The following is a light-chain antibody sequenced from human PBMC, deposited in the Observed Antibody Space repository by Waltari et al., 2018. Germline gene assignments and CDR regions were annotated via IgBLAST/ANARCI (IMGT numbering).Light chain of an antibody. CDR1: QSLLYSLNNKNY. CDR2: WAS. Sequence: DIVMTQSPDSLAVSLGERANISCKSSQSLLYSLNNKNYLAWYQQKPGQPPKLLISWASTRKSGVPDRFSGSGSGTDFTLIVSSLQAEDVAVYYCQQYYSTPPTFGQGTRVEIK. V-gene: IGKV4-1*01. CDR3: QQYYSTPPT. J-gene: IGKJ1*01.